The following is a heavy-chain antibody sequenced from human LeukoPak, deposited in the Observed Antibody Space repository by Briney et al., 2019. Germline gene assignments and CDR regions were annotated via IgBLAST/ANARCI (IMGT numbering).Heavy chain of an antibody. D-gene: IGHD4-11*01. J-gene: IGHJ4*02. CDR2: ISAYNGNT. V-gene: IGHV1-18*01. Sequence: ASVKVSCKASGYTFTSYGISWVRQAPGQGLEWMGWISAYNGNTNYAQKLQGRVTMTRDTSISTAYMELSRLRSDDTAVYYCARGVHDYSNQRPIDYWGQGTLVTVSS. CDR1: GYTFTSYG. CDR3: ARGVHDYSNQRPIDY.